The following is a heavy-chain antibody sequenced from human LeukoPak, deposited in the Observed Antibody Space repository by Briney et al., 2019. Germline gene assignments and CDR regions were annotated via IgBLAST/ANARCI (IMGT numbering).Heavy chain of an antibody. D-gene: IGHD6-13*01. J-gene: IGHJ4*02. V-gene: IGHV3-7*03. CDR3: ATSAAAPGNQ. CDR1: GLTLSSHW. Sequence: GGSLRLSCAASGLTLSSHWMSWVRQAPGKGLEWVANIKGDGSVKHYVDSVKGRFTISRDNAKSSVYLQMNTVRAEDTAVYYCATSAAAPGNQWGQGTLVTVSS. CDR2: IKGDGSVK.